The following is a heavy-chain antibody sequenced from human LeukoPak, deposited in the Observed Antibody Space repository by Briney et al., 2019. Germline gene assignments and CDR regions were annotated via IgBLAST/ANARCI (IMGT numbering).Heavy chain of an antibody. CDR1: GYTFTGYY. J-gene: IGHJ4*02. Sequence: ASVKVSCKASGYTFTGYYMHWVRQAPGQGLEWMGRINPNSGGTNYAQKFQGRVTMTRDTSISTAYMELSRLRSDDTAVYYCASEVDYDFWSGYYPTDYWGQGTLVTVSS. CDR3: ASEVDYDFWSGYYPTDY. CDR2: INPNSGGT. D-gene: IGHD3-3*01. V-gene: IGHV1-2*06.